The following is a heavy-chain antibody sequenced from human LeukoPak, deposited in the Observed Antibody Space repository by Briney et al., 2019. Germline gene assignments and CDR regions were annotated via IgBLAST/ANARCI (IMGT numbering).Heavy chain of an antibody. Sequence: PGGSLRLSCAASGFTFSDYYMSWIRQAPGKGLEWVSYISSSGSTIYYADSVKGRFTISRDNAKNSLYLQMNSLRAEDTAVYYCARDPEEAHYYDSSGYFNWFDPWGQGTLVTVSS. CDR3: ARDPEEAHYYDSSGYFNWFDP. D-gene: IGHD3-22*01. CDR2: ISSSGSTI. J-gene: IGHJ5*02. V-gene: IGHV3-11*01. CDR1: GFTFSDYY.